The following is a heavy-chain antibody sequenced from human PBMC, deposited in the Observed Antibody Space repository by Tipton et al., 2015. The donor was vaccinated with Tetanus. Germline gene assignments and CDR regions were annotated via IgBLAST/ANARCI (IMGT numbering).Heavy chain of an antibody. CDR1: GGSIIDKKHY. Sequence: TLSLTCTVSGGSIIDKKHYWGWIRQPPRKGLEWIASIYFEGSTYYSPSLKSRLTIDVDTSQNLFSLKLTSVTAADTAVYYCARHLYGYWFDPWGQGALVTVSS. V-gene: IGHV4-39*01. J-gene: IGHJ5*02. CDR2: IYFEGST. CDR3: ARHLYGYWFDP. D-gene: IGHD2/OR15-2a*01.